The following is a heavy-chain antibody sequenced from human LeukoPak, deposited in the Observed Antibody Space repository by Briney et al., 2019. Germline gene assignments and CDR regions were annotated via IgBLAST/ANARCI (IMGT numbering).Heavy chain of an antibody. Sequence: SETLSLTCTVSGGSISSYYWSWIRQPPGKGLEWIANIHSTGSTDYNPSLKSRVTMSVDTSKNQFSLKLSSVTAADTAVYYCQGLIAARTLPRRVDYWGQGTLVTVSS. D-gene: IGHD6-6*01. CDR3: QGLIAARTLPRRVDY. V-gene: IGHV4-59*04. CDR2: IHSTGST. J-gene: IGHJ4*02. CDR1: GGSISSYY.